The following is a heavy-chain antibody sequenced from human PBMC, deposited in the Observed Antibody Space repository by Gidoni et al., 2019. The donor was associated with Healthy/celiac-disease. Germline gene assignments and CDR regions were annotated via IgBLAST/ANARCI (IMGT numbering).Heavy chain of an antibody. J-gene: IGHJ4*02. D-gene: IGHD2-2*01. V-gene: IGHV3-64D*06. CDR2: IGSNGGST. CDR1: GFTFSSYA. CDR3: VKTPSGDIVVVPAAMGADGGFDY. Sequence: EVQLVESGGGLVQPGGSLRLSCSASGFTFSSYAMLWVRQAPGKGLEYVSAIGSNGGSTYYADSVKGRFTISRDNSKNTLYLQMSSLRAEDTAVYYCVKTPSGDIVVVPAAMGADGGFDYWGQGTLVTVSS.